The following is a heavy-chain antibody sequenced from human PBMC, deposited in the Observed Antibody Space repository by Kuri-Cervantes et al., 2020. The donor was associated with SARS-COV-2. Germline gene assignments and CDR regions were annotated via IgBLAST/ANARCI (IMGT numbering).Heavy chain of an antibody. CDR1: GGFISSYY. J-gene: IGHJ4*02. Sequence: SETLSLTCTVSGGFISSYYWSWVRQPPGKGLEWIGYIYYSRSTNYNPSLKSRVTISVDTSKNQFSRKLSSVTAADTAVYYGAREGYEAANFDYWGQGTLVTVSS. CDR3: AREGYEAANFDY. D-gene: IGHD6-13*01. CDR2: IYYSRST. V-gene: IGHV4-59*12.